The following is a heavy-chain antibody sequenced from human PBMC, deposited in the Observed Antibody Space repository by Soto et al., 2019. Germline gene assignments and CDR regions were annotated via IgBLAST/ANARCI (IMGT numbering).Heavy chain of an antibody. D-gene: IGHD5-12*01. V-gene: IGHV3-30*18. CDR2: ISYDGSNK. CDR3: AKDQYVDIVATFVDY. J-gene: IGHJ4*02. Sequence: QVQLVESGGGVVQPGRSLRLSCAASGFTFSSYGMHWVRQAPGKGLEWVAVISYDGSNKYYADSVKGRFTISRDNSKNTLYLQMNSLRAEDTAVDYCAKDQYVDIVATFVDYWGQGTLVTVSS. CDR1: GFTFSSYG.